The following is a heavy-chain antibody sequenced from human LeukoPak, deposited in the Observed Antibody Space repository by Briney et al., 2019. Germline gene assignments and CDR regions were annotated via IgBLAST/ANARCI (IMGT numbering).Heavy chain of an antibody. CDR3: ARDVAFYGSRWHNWFDP. D-gene: IGHD6-13*01. V-gene: IGHV1-8*01. Sequence: ASVKVSCKASEYTFTSYDINWVRQATGQGLEWMGWMNPNSGNTDYAQKLQGRVTITTDTSTNTAYMELRSLGSDDTAVYYCARDVAFYGSRWHNWFDPWGQGTLVTVSS. J-gene: IGHJ5*02. CDR2: MNPNSGNT. CDR1: EYTFTSYD.